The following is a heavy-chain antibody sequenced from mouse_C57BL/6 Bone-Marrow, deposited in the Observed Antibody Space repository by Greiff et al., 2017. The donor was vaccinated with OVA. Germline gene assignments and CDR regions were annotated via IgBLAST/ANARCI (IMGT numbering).Heavy chain of an antibody. Sequence: QVQLQQSDAELVKPGASVKISCKVSGYTFTDHPIHWMKQRPEQGLEWIGYIYPRDGSTKYNEKFKGKATLTADKSSSTAYMQLNSLTSEDSAVYFCASIYYYGSSPYAMDYWGQGTSVTVSS. V-gene: IGHV1-78*01. CDR1: GYTFTDHP. J-gene: IGHJ4*01. D-gene: IGHD1-1*01. CDR3: ASIYYYGSSPYAMDY. CDR2: IYPRDGST.